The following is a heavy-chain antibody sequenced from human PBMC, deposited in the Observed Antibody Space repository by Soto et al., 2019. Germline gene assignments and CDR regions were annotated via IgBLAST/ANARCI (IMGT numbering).Heavy chain of an antibody. CDR2: LVPFFGKS. CDR3: ARDLGGAAPVDY. Sequence: QVQLAQSGAEVRKPGSSVKVSCKASGDTFIISAITWVRQAPGQGLEWVGGLVPFFGKSKYGPKFEGRVTFTADESTRTAYMELSHLTSDDTAVYYCARDLGGAAPVDYWGQGTLVTVSS. V-gene: IGHV1-69*01. D-gene: IGHD6-6*01. CDR1: GDTFIISA. J-gene: IGHJ4*02.